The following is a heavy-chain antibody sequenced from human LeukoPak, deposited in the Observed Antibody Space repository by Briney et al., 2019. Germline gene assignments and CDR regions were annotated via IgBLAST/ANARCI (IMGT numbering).Heavy chain of an antibody. V-gene: IGHV3-23*01. J-gene: IGHJ4*02. CDR2: ISGSGGIT. Sequence: GGSLRLSCAASGFTSSSYAMSWVRQAAGTRLEYVSAISGSGGITYYADSVKGRFSISRDNSKNPLYLQMNSMRAEDTAVYYCAKDSLVKGLRLLLPHFDYWGQGTLVTVSS. CDR3: AKDSLVKGLRLLLPHFDY. D-gene: IGHD5-12*01. CDR1: GFTSSSYA.